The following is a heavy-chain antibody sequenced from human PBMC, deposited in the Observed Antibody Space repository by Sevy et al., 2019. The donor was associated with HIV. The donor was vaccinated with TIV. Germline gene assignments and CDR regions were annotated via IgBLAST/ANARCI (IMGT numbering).Heavy chain of an antibody. Sequence: GGSLRLSCAASGFTFSSYAMSWVRQAPGKGLEWVSAISGYGDSTNYADSVKGRFTISRDNLNNTLYLQMNSLRAEDTAVYYSAKHYYDTTTHNNWFDPWGPGTLVTVSS. CDR1: GFTFSSYA. V-gene: IGHV3-23*01. CDR3: AKHYYDTTTHNNWFDP. D-gene: IGHD3-22*01. CDR2: ISGYGDST. J-gene: IGHJ5*02.